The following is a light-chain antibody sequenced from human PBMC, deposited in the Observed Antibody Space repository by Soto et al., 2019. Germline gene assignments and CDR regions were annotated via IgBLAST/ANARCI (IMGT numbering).Light chain of an antibody. V-gene: IGLV1-40*01. CDR1: SSNIGAGYD. J-gene: IGLJ1*01. CDR3: QSYDRSLSGYV. Sequence: QSVLTQPPSVSGAPGQRVTISCTGNSSNIGAGYDVHWYQQLPGTAPKLLIYANGNRPSGVPDRFSGSKSGTSASLAITGLQAEDEADYYCQSYDRSLSGYVLGTGTKVTVL. CDR2: ANG.